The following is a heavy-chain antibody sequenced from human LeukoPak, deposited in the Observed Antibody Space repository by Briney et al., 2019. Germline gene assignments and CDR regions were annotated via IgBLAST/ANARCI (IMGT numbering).Heavy chain of an antibody. Sequence: SETLSLTCTVSGYSISSGYYWGWIRQPPGKGLEWIGYIYYSGSTNYNPSLKSRVTISVDTSKNQFSLKLSSVTAADTAVYYCARVSSSWYPPLYYYYYMDVWGKGTTVTVSS. J-gene: IGHJ6*03. D-gene: IGHD6-13*01. V-gene: IGHV4-61*01. CDR2: IYYSGST. CDR3: ARVSSSWYPPLYYYYYMDV. CDR1: GYSISSGYY.